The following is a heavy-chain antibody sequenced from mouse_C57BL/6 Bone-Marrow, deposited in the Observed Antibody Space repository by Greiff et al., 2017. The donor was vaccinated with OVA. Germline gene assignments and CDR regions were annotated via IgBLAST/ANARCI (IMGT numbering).Heavy chain of an antibody. CDR1: GFTFTDYY. D-gene: IGHD1-1*01. J-gene: IGHJ1*03. V-gene: IGHV1-36*01. CDR3: AREIYYYGSSHWYFDV. CDR2: VYPYNGGT. Sequence: VQLKESGPVLVKPGPSVKISCKASGFTFTDYYMHWVKQSHGKSLEWIGLVYPYNGGTSYNQKFKGKATLTVDTSSSTAYMELNSLTSEDSAVYYCAREIYYYGSSHWYFDVWGTGTTVTVSS.